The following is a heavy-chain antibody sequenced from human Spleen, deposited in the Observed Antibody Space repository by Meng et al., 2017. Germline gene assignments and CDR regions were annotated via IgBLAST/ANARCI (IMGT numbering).Heavy chain of an antibody. Sequence: QWHLQESGPGRVRPSETLSLLCTVSGGSVRSSDYQWGWIRQPPGKGLEWIGFASTNYNPSLKSRLTISLDTSKNQFSLKLTSVTAADTAVYYCARDYWGSLDYWGQGILVTVSS. CDR3: ARDYWGSLDY. J-gene: IGHJ4*02. V-gene: IGHV4-61*08. D-gene: IGHD7-27*01. CDR2: AST. CDR1: GGSVRSSDYQ.